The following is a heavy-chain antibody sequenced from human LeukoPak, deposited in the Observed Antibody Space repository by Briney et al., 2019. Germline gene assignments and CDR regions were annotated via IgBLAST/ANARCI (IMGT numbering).Heavy chain of an antibody. V-gene: IGHV4-61*02. CDR3: ARSEYYYMDV. CDR1: GGSISSGSYY. J-gene: IGHJ6*03. CDR2: IYTSGST. Sequence: SETLSLTCTVSGGSISSGSYYWRWIRQPAGKGLEWIGRIYTSGSTNYNPSLKSRVTISVDTSKNQFSLKLSSVTAADTAVYYCARSEYYYMDVWGKGTTVTISS.